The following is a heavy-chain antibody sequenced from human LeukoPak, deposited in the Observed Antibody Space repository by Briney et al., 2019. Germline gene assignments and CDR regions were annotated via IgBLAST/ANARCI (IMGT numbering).Heavy chain of an antibody. V-gene: IGHV3-23*01. Sequence: GGSLRLSCAASGFIFSTNAMAWVRQAPGKGLEWVSAIGGNGDYAFYADSVKGRFTTSRDNSKNMLYLQMNSLRVEDTAVYYCAKEFVSRSSLSLDDWGQGTLATVSS. CDR1: GFIFSTNA. CDR3: AKEFVSRSSLSLDD. CDR2: IGGNGDYA. J-gene: IGHJ4*02. D-gene: IGHD6-13*01.